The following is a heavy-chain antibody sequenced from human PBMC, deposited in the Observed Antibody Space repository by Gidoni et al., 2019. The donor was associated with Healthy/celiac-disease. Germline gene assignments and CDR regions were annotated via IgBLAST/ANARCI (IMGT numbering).Heavy chain of an antibody. CDR2: IDPSDSYT. CDR3: ARHHMPGKQHYYGMDV. V-gene: IGHV5-10-1*03. CDR1: GYSFTSYW. J-gene: IGHJ6*02. Sequence: EVQLVQSGAEVKKPGASLRISCMGSGYSFTSYWISWVRQMPGKGLEWMGRIDPSDSYTNYSPSFQGHVTISADKSISTAYLQWSSLKASDTAMYYCARHHMPGKQHYYGMDVWGQGTTVTVSS. D-gene: IGHD2-2*01.